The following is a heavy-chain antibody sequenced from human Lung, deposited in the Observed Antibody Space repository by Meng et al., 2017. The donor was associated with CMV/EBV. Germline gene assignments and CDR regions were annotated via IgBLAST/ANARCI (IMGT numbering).Heavy chain of an antibody. CDR3: AHTLMGTFYYDILTGYYAYWYFDL. Sequence: QITLKESGPTLVKPTQTLTLTCTFPGFPTSTRGVGVGWIRQPPGKALDWLALIYWDDDKRYSPSLKSRLTITKDTSKNQVVLTMTNMDPVDTATYYCAHTLMGTFYYDILTGYYAYWYFDLWGRGTMVTVSS. CDR2: IYWDDDK. V-gene: IGHV2-5*02. CDR1: GFPTSTRGVG. J-gene: IGHJ2*01. D-gene: IGHD3-9*01.